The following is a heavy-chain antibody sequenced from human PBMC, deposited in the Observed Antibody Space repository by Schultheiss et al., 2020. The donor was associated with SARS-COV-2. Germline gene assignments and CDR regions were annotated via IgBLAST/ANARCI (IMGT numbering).Heavy chain of an antibody. CDR3: ARDSAGILTGNYYYGMDV. D-gene: IGHD3-9*01. CDR2: MNPNSGNT. V-gene: IGHV1-8*02. Sequence: ASVKVSCKASGGTFSSYAINWVRQATGQGLEWMGWMNPNSGNTGYAQKLQGRVTMTTDTSTSTAYMELRSLRSDDTAVYYCARDSAGILTGNYYYGMDVWGQGTTVTVSS. CDR1: GGTFSSYA. J-gene: IGHJ6*02.